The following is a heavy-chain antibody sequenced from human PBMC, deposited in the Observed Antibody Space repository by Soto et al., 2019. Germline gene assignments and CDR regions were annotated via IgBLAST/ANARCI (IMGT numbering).Heavy chain of an antibody. Sequence: SETLSLTCTVSGGSISSYYWSWIRQPPGKGRERMGYMYYSGSTNYNPSLKSRVTISVDTPKNQFSLKLSSVTAADTAVYYCARGGGYCSGGSCYWYYNYYGMDVRGQGTTVTVSS. CDR1: GGSISSYY. V-gene: IGHV4-59*01. J-gene: IGHJ6*02. CDR3: ARGGGYCSGGSCYWYYNYYGMDV. D-gene: IGHD2-15*01. CDR2: MYYSGST.